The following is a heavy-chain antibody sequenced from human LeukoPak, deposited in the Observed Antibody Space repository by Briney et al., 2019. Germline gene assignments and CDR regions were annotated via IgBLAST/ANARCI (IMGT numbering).Heavy chain of an antibody. CDR2: IYTSGST. J-gene: IGHJ4*02. V-gene: IGHV4-61*02. CDR3: ARGLRYSYGYAY. CDR1: GGSISSVSSF. D-gene: IGHD5-18*01. Sequence: SETLSLTCTVSGGSISSVSSFWSWIRQPAGKGLEWIGRIYTSGSTNYNPSLKSRVTISIDRSRSQFSLRLSSVTAADTAVYYCARGLRYSYGYAYWGQGTLVTVSS.